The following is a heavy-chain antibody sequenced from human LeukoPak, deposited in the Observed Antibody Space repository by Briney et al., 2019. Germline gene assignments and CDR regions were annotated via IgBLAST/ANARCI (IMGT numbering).Heavy chain of an antibody. CDR2: IYTSGST. Sequence: PSETLSLTCTVSGGSISSSSYYWGWIRQPAGKGLEWIGRIYTSGSTNYNPSLKSRVTISVDTSKNQFSLKLSSVTAADTAVYYCARVIAARYFDYWGQGTLVTVSS. D-gene: IGHD6-6*01. CDR1: GGSISSSSYY. J-gene: IGHJ4*02. V-gene: IGHV4-61*02. CDR3: ARVIAARYFDY.